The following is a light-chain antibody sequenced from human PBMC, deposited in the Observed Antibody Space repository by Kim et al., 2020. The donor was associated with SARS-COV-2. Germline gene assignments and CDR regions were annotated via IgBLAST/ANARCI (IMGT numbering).Light chain of an antibody. V-gene: IGLV4-69*01. CDR2: NNSDGTH. CDR1: SEHSTYA. J-gene: IGLJ3*02. CDR3: QTWATGIQV. Sequence: ASVRLTCTLSSEHSTYAIAWHQQQPGKGPRFLLKNNSDGTHTKGDGIPDRFSGSNSGAERYLSISSLHSEDEADYYCQTWATGIQVFGGGTKLTVL.